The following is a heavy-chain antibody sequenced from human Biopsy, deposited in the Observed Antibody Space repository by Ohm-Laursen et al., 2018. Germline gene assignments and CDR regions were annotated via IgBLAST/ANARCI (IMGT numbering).Heavy chain of an antibody. Sequence: SSVKVSCKAPGGPSSNYAFSWVRQAPGQGLEWVGRIVPILGHLNYAQRFQGRVSITADKSTTYVYMELNRLTSGDTAVYYCAADADGYYTEFDYWGPGTLVTVSS. J-gene: IGHJ4*02. CDR3: AADADGYYTEFDY. CDR1: GGPSSNYA. V-gene: IGHV1-69*04. D-gene: IGHD3-3*01. CDR2: IVPILGHL.